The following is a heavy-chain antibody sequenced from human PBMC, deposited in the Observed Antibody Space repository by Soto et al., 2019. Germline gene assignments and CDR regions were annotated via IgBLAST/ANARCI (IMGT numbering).Heavy chain of an antibody. CDR3: ARHLAGLGTNWFDP. CDR2: IDPSDSYT. CDR1: GYRLTRYW. Sequence: GESLKIPCTVSGYRLTRYWSSWVRQMPGKGLEWMGRIDPSDSYTNYSPSFQGHVTISADKSISTAYLQWSSLKASDTAMYYCARHLAGLGTNWFDPWGQGTLVTVSS. J-gene: IGHJ5*02. D-gene: IGHD6-13*01. V-gene: IGHV5-10-1*01.